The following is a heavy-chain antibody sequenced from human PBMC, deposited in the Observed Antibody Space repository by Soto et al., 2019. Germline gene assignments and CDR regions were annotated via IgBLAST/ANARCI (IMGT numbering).Heavy chain of an antibody. CDR2: ISGSGGST. Sequence: GGSLRLSCAASGFTFSSYAMSWVRQAPGKGLEWVSAISGSGGSTYYADSVKGRFTISRDNSKNTLYLQMNSLRAEDTAVYYCAKDGGYDFWSGPYYMDVWGKGTTVTVSS. J-gene: IGHJ6*03. CDR3: AKDGGYDFWSGPYYMDV. CDR1: GFTFSSYA. D-gene: IGHD3-3*01. V-gene: IGHV3-23*01.